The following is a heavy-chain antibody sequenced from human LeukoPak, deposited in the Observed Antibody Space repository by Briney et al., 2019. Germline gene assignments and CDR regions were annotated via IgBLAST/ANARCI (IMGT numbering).Heavy chain of an antibody. D-gene: IGHD3-16*01. V-gene: IGHV1-46*01. J-gene: IGHJ4*02. Sequence: ASVKVSCKAYGYTFTSRYIHWVRQAPGQGLEWMGVINPSGGSTSYARNFQGRVTMTRDTSTSTVYMELSSLRSEDTVVYYCAREGLQGDFDYWGQGTLVTVSS. CDR3: AREGLQGDFDY. CDR2: INPSGGST. CDR1: GYTFTSRY.